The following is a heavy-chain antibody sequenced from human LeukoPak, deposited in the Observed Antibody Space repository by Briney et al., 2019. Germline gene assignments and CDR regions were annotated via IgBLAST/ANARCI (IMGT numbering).Heavy chain of an antibody. V-gene: IGHV3-30-3*01. CDR3: ASRWYHFGY. CDR2: TSHDGSNQ. Sequence: GGSLRLSCAASGFSFSTSAMHWVRQAPGKGLEWVAVTSHDGSNQYYADSVKGRFTISRDNSKNTVYLQMNSLRAEDTAVYYCASRWYHFGYWGRGTLVTVSS. D-gene: IGHD4-23*01. CDR1: GFSFSTSA. J-gene: IGHJ4*02.